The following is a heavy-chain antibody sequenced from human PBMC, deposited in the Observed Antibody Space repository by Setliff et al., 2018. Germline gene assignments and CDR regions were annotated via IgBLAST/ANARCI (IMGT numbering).Heavy chain of an antibody. CDR3: ARESGGDYNFNFDY. D-gene: IGHD3-3*01. J-gene: IGHJ4*02. CDR2: IKPSGGST. CDR1: GYTFTNYY. Sequence: GASVKVSCKASGYTFTNYYMHWVRQAPGQGLEWMRIIKPSGGSTNYAQKFQGRVTMTRDTSTSTVDIELSSLRSEDTAVYYCARESGGDYNFNFDYWGQGTLVTSPQ. V-gene: IGHV1-46*01.